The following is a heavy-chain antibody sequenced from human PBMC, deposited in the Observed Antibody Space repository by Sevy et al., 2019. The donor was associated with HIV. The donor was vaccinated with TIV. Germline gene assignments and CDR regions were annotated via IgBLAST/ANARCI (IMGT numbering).Heavy chain of an antibody. CDR3: ARGRPDYYYGMDV. J-gene: IGHJ6*02. V-gene: IGHV4-59*01. Sequence: SETLSLTCTVSGDSIGSYYWSWIRQPPGKGLEWIGYIYYSGSTNYNPSLKSRVTISKDTSKNQVSLKLTSVTAADTAVYYCARGRPDYYYGMDVWGQGTTVTVSS. CDR1: GDSIGSYY. CDR2: IYYSGST.